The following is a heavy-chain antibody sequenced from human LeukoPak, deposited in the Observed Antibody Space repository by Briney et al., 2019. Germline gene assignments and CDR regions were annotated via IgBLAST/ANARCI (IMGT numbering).Heavy chain of an antibody. CDR3: ARWAGVTDQ. J-gene: IGHJ4*02. CDR2: IKQDGSVE. CDR1: GFTFENYW. D-gene: IGHD5-18*01. V-gene: IGHV3-7*01. Sequence: GGSLRLSCAASGFTFENYWMSWVRQVPRKGPEWVANIKQDGSVEHYLDSVKGRFAISRDNAKNSLFLQMNSLIAEDTAVYYCARWAGVTDQWGQGTLVTVSS.